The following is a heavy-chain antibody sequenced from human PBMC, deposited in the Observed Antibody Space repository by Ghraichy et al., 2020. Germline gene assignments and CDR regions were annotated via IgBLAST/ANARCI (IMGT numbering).Heavy chain of an antibody. Sequence: GGSLRLSCAASGFTFSSYGMSWVRQAPGKGLEWVSLITGGGGSTYYADSVKGRFSISRDNSNTPLHLQMNNRRVEDTDMYYCAKAVAGRPWSVESWGLGTLIVVSP. J-gene: IGHJ4*02. D-gene: IGHD2-15*01. V-gene: IGHV3-23*01. CDR2: ITGGGGST. CDR1: GFTFSSYG. CDR3: AKAVAGRPWSVES.